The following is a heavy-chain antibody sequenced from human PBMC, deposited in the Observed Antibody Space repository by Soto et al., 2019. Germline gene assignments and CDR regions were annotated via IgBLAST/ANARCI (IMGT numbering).Heavy chain of an antibody. CDR2: IYHSGST. CDR1: GGSISHYY. CDR3: ARDRTIFDAFDI. Sequence: PSETLSLTCTVSGGSISHYYWSWIRQPPGKGLEWIGSIYHSGSTYYNPSLKSRVTISVDTSKNQFSLKLSSVTAADTAVYYCARDRTIFDAFDIWGQGTMVTVSS. J-gene: IGHJ3*02. D-gene: IGHD3-9*01. V-gene: IGHV4-38-2*02.